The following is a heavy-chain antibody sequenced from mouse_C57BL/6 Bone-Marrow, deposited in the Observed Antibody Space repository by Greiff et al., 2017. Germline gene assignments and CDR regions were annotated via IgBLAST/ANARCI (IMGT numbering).Heavy chain of an antibody. J-gene: IGHJ4*01. CDR3: AREGSHADAMDY. Sequence: QVQLQQPGAELVKPGASVKMSCKASGYTFTSYWITWVKQRPGQGLEWIGEVYPGSGSTNYNEKFKSKATLTVDTSSSTAYMQLSSLTSEDSAVYYCAREGSHADAMDYWGQGTSVTVSS. CDR1: GYTFTSYW. D-gene: IGHD6-1*01. CDR2: VYPGSGST. V-gene: IGHV1-55*01.